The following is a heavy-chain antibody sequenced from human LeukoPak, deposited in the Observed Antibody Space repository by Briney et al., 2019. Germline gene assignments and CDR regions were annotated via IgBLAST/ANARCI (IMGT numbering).Heavy chain of an antibody. J-gene: IGHJ4*02. D-gene: IGHD3-10*01. CDR1: GGSISSSSYY. V-gene: IGHV4-61*05. CDR3: ARLNSGYYFLVDY. CDR2: IYYSGST. Sequence: SETLSLTCSVSGGSISSSSYYWSWLRPPPGKGLEWIGYIYYSGSTNYNPPLKSRVTISVDTSKNQFSLKLSSVTAADTAVYYCARLNSGYYFLVDYWGQGTLVTVSS.